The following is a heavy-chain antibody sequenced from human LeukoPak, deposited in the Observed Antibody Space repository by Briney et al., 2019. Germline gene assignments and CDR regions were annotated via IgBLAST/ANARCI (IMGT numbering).Heavy chain of an antibody. V-gene: IGHV4-59*01. D-gene: IGHD3-3*01. CDR1: GGSISSYY. J-gene: IGHJ6*03. CDR2: IYYSGST. CDR3: ARLYYDFYYYYMDV. Sequence: SETLSLTCTVSGGSISSYYWSWIRQPPGKGLEWIGYIYYSGSTNYNPSLKSRVTISVDTSKNQFSLKLSSVTAADTAVYYCARLYYDFYYYYMDVWGKGTTVTVSS.